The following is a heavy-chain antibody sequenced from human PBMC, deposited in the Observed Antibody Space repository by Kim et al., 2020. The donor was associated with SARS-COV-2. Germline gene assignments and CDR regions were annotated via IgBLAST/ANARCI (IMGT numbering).Heavy chain of an antibody. J-gene: IGHJ4*01. Sequence: GGSLRLSCAASGFTFNTYTMHWVRQAPGRGLEWVAAISFDGNNDFYAGSVMGRFTISRDTSKNTLYVQMDSLVPKDTAVYYCAGAHYYDSGSFYHLHYWGQGTLVTGSS. V-gene: IGHV3-30-3*01. CDR3: AGAHYYDSGSFYHLHY. D-gene: IGHD3-10*01. CDR2: ISFDGNND. CDR1: GFTFNTYT.